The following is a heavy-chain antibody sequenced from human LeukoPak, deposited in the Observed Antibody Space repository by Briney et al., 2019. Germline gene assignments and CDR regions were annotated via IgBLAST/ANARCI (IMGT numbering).Heavy chain of an antibody. D-gene: IGHD3-10*01. CDR2: INSDGYST. CDR1: GFTFSSYW. J-gene: IGHJ4*02. V-gene: IGHV3-74*01. Sequence: PGGSLRLSCAASGFTFSSYWLHWVRQAPGKGLVWVSRINSDGYSTSYADSVKGRFTISRDNAKNTLYLQMNSLRAEDTAVYYCARGNYGSRGSDYWGQGTLVTVSS. CDR3: ARGNYGSRGSDY.